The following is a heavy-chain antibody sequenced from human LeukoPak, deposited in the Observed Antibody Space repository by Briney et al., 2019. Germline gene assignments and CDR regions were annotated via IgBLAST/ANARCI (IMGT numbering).Heavy chain of an antibody. CDR3: ARDGRAIYYFDY. Sequence: PGGSMRLSCAASGFTFSTYWMHWVRQEPGKGLVCVSRISHDGSTTNYADSVKGRFTISRDNGKNTLYLQMNSLRAEDTAVYYCARDGRAIYYFDYWGQGTLVTVSS. CDR1: GFTFSTYW. D-gene: IGHD3-9*01. V-gene: IGHV3-74*01. CDR2: ISHDGSTT. J-gene: IGHJ4*02.